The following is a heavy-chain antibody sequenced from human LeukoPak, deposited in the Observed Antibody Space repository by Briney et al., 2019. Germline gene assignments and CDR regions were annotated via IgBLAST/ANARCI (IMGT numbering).Heavy chain of an antibody. J-gene: IGHJ6*02. CDR3: ARALDLVVRGVGRSYCYYGMDV. CDR2: ISSSSSYI. V-gene: IGHV3-21*01. Sequence: GGSLRLSCAASGFTFSSYSMNWVRQAPGKGLEWVSSISSSSSYIYYADSVKGRFTISRDNAKNSLYLQMNSLRAEDTAVYYCARALDLVVRGVGRSYCYYGMDVWGQGTTVTVSS. CDR1: GFTFSSYS. D-gene: IGHD3-10*01.